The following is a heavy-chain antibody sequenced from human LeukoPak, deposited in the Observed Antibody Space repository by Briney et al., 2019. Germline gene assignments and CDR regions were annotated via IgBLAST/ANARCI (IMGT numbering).Heavy chain of an antibody. CDR2: IKTESDGATT. CDR3: TWSGLKIES. J-gene: IGHJ4*02. D-gene: IGHD3-3*01. Sequence: AGGSLRLSCAASGFTFSNGWMSWVRQAPRKGLEWVGQIKTESDGATTDYAAPVKGRFTISRDDSKNTLFLQMNSLKTEDTALYYCTWSGLKIESWGQGTLVTVSS. CDR1: GFTFSNGW. V-gene: IGHV3-15*01.